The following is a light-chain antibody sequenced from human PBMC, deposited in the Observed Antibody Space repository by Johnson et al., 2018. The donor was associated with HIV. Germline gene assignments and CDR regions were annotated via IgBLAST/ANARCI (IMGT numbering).Light chain of an antibody. V-gene: IGLV1-51*02. CDR2: ENN. CDR1: SSDMGNYA. Sequence: HSVLTQPPSVSAAPGQKVTISCSGSSSDMGNYAVSWYQQLPGTAPKLLIYENNIRPSGIPERFSGSQSGSSATLGITGLQTGDEADYYCGTWDSRLSFYVFGTATQVTVL. J-gene: IGLJ1*01. CDR3: GTWDSRLSFYV.